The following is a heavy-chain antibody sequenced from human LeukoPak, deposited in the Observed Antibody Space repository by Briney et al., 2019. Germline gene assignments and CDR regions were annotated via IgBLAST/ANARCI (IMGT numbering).Heavy chain of an antibody. CDR2: ISGSGGST. J-gene: IGHJ4*02. CDR1: GFTFSSYA. Sequence: GASLRLSCAASGFTFSSYAMSWVRQAPGKGLEWVSAISGSGGSTYYADSVKGRFTITRDNSKNTLYLQMNSLRAEDTAVYYCARAGWELLPPDFDYWGQGTLVTVSS. CDR3: ARAGWELLPPDFDY. D-gene: IGHD1-26*01. V-gene: IGHV3-23*01.